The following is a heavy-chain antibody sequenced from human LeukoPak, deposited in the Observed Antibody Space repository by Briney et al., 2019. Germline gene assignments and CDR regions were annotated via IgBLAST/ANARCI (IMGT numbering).Heavy chain of an antibody. CDR2: IGPSSTYT. D-gene: IGHD3-16*01. Sequence: GGSLRLSCAASGFSFSLYGMNWVRQAPGKGLEWVASIGPSSTYTFYGDAVKGRFTISRDDTTNSVHLQMNSLGPEDTAVYYCARVAYTYVFDFWGQGTLLTVSS. CDR3: ARVAYTYVFDF. CDR1: GFSFSLYG. V-gene: IGHV3-21*01. J-gene: IGHJ4*02.